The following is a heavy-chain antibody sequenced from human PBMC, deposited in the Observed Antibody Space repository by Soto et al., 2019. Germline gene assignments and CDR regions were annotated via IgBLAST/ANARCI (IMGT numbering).Heavy chain of an antibody. CDR2: ISAYNGNT. D-gene: IGHD6-13*01. CDR1: GYTFTSYG. CDR3: ARGVAAVFWFLPQNWFDP. Sequence: QVQLVQSGAEVKKPGASVKVSCKASGYTFTSYGISWVRQAPGQGLEWMGWISAYNGNTNYAQKLQGRVTMTTDPSTSTAYMELRSLRSDDTAVYYCARGVAAVFWFLPQNWFDPWGQGTLVTVSS. V-gene: IGHV1-18*04. J-gene: IGHJ5*02.